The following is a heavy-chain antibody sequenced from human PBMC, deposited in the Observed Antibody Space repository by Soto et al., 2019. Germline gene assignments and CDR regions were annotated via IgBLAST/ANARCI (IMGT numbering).Heavy chain of an antibody. V-gene: IGHV4-31*03. CDR3: ARGGSGYYYGPAYYYYGMDV. Sequence: SETLSLTCTVSGGSISSGGDYWSWIRQHPGKGLEWIGYIYYSGSTYYNPSLKSRVTISVDTSKNQFSLKLSSVTAADTAVYYCARGGSGYYYGPAYYYYGMDVWGQGTTVTVSS. CDR2: IYYSGST. CDR1: GGSISSGGDY. D-gene: IGHD3-22*01. J-gene: IGHJ6*02.